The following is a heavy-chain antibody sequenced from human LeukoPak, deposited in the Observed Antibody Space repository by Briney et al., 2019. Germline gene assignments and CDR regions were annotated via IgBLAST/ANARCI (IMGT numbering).Heavy chain of an antibody. V-gene: IGHV4-39*07. D-gene: IGHD2-15*01. CDR1: GGSIISSTSY. J-gene: IGHJ4*02. Sequence: PSETLSLTCTVSGGSIISSTSYWGWIRQSPGKGLEWIGSIYYSGSTYYNPSLKSRVTISVDTSKNQFSLKLSSVTAADTAVYYCARDIRYCSGGSCYVLWGQGTLVTVSS. CDR2: IYYSGST. CDR3: ARDIRYCSGGSCYVL.